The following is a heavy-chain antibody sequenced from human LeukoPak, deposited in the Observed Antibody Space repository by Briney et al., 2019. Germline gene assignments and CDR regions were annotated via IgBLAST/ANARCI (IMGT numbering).Heavy chain of an antibody. D-gene: IGHD2-21*01. V-gene: IGHV4-4*02. CDR2: IYHSGST. Sequence: PSGTLSLTCAVSGGSISSSNWWGWVRQPPGKGLEWIGEIYHSGSTNYNPSLKSRVTISVDKSKNQFSLKLSSVTAADTAIYYCAGEGEYGDSYSWGQGALVIVSA. CDR1: GGSISSSNW. CDR3: AGEGEYGDSYS. J-gene: IGHJ5*02.